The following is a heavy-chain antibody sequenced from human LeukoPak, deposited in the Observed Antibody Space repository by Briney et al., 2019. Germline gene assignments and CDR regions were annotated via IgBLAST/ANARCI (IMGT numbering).Heavy chain of an antibody. CDR3: ARDLFPINWFES. D-gene: IGHD2-2*02. CDR2: IFHTGIT. Sequence: SETLSLTCTVSGGSVAKYYWHWIRQAPGKGLEWIGFIFHTGITNYNPSPKSRVTISVDTSKNQFSLKLTSVTAADTAVYFCARDLFPINWFESWGQGTLVTVSS. J-gene: IGHJ5*01. V-gene: IGHV4-59*02. CDR1: GGSVAKYY.